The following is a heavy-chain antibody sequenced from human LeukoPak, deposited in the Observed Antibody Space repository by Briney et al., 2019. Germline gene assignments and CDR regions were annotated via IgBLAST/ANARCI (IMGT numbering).Heavy chain of an antibody. CDR2: IRGTPYGGTT. V-gene: IGHV3-49*03. CDR3: TRAGKPPYFDY. CDR1: GFTFSDYA. J-gene: IGHJ4*02. Sequence: GRSLRLSCAASGFTFSDYAMSWFRQAPGKGLEWVALIRGTPYGGTTEYAASVKGRFTISRDDSKSIAYQQMNSLKTEDTAVYYCTRAGKPPYFDYWGQGTLVIVSS.